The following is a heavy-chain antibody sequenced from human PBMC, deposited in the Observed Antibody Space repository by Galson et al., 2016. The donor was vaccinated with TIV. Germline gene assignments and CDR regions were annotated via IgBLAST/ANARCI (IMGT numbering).Heavy chain of an antibody. J-gene: IGHJ6*02. V-gene: IGHV3-11*04. D-gene: IGHD3-22*01. CDR2: ISNGGSTT. Sequence: SLRLSCAVSGFTFTDYYMNWIRQAPGKGLEWVSYISNGGSTTYYADFVKGRFTISRDNAKNSLYLYMSSLRAEDTAVYYCARAVTMRVADYYYGMDVWGQGTAVTVSS. CDR1: GFTFTDYY. CDR3: ARAVTMRVADYYYGMDV.